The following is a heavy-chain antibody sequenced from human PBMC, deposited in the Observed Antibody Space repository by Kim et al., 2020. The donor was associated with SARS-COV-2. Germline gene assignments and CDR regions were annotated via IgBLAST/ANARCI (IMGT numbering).Heavy chain of an antibody. Sequence: ASVKVSCKASGYTFTNNAISWVRQAPGQGLEWMGWINTDTGNPTYAQAFTRRFVFSVDTSVTTAYLQISSLEAEDTALYYCARGRWGTFRYTDYWVQGT. CDR2: INTDTGNP. CDR3: ARGRWGTFRYTDY. D-gene: IGHD3-16*02. CDR1: GYTFTNNA. J-gene: IGHJ4*01. V-gene: IGHV7-4-1*02.